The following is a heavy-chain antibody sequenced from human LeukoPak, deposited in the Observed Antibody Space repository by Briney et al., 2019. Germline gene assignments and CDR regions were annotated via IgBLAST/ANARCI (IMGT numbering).Heavy chain of an antibody. Sequence: GGSLRLSCAVSGFTVSSNYMNWVRQAPGKGLEWVSVIHAGGTTFYADSVKGRFTISRDNSKNTLYLQMNSLRADDTAVYYCARVEEGYGSGRRENFYYYYMDVWGKGTTVTISS. CDR1: GFTVSSNY. CDR2: IHAGGTT. V-gene: IGHV3-53*01. J-gene: IGHJ6*03. D-gene: IGHD3-10*01. CDR3: ARVEEGYGSGRRENFYYYYMDV.